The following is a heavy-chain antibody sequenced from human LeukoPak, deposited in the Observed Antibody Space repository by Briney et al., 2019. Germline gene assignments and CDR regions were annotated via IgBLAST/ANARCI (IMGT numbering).Heavy chain of an antibody. Sequence: GGSLRLSCAASGFTFDDYGMSWVRQAPGKGLEWVSGINWNGGSTGYADSVKGRFTISRDNAKNSLYLQMNSLRAEDTAVYYCARDRGYSYGHDYWGQGTLVTVSS. J-gene: IGHJ4*02. D-gene: IGHD5-18*01. CDR1: GFTFDDYG. CDR2: INWNGGST. CDR3: ARDRGYSYGHDY. V-gene: IGHV3-20*04.